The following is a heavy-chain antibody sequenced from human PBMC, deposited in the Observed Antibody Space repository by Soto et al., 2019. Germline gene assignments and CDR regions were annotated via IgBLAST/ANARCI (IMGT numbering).Heavy chain of an antibody. V-gene: IGHV3-13*01. J-gene: IGHJ6*02. Sequence: EVQLVESGGGLVQPEGSLRLSCAASGFTFSSYDMHWVRQATGKGLEWVSAIGTAGDTYYPGSVKGRFTISRENAKNSLYLQMNSLRAEDTAVYYCAREGGPSGPLGNIMDVWGQGTTVTVSS. D-gene: IGHD3-16*01. CDR2: IGTAGDT. CDR3: AREGGPSGPLGNIMDV. CDR1: GFTFSSYD.